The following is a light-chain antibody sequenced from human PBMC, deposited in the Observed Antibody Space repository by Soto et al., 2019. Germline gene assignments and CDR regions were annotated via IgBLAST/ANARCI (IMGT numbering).Light chain of an antibody. V-gene: IGLV2-14*01. Sequence: QSALTQPASVSGSPGQSITISCTGTSSDVGGYNYVSWYQQHPGKAPKLMIYEVSNRPSGVSNRFSGSKSGNTASLTISGLPAGDEADYYCSSYTSSSTPFVFGTGTKVTVL. CDR1: SSDVGGYNY. CDR3: SSYTSSSTPFV. CDR2: EVS. J-gene: IGLJ1*01.